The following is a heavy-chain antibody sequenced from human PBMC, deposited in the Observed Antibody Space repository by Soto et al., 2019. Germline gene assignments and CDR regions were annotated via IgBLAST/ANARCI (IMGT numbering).Heavy chain of an antibody. V-gene: IGHV2-5*02. Sequence: QITLKESGPTLVKPTQTLTLTCTFSGFSLSTSGVGVGWIRQPPGKALEWLALIYWDEDKRYSPSLKSRLTLTRGTTTTQVVLTMHNTHPVDTATDSGAHRNARDYGDYAGWFDPWGQGTLVTVSS. J-gene: IGHJ5*02. CDR1: GFSLSTSGVG. D-gene: IGHD4-17*01. CDR2: IYWDEDK. CDR3: AHRNARDYGDYAGWFDP.